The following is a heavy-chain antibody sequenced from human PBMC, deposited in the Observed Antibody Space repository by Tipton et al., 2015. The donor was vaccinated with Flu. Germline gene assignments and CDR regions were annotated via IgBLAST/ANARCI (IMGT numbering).Heavy chain of an antibody. V-gene: IGHV4-4*07. D-gene: IGHD4-11*01. CDR3: ASATTVTTSGMDV. J-gene: IGHJ6*02. CDR1: GDSMSSFY. CDR2: IYTSGST. Sequence: TLSLTCTVSGDSMSSFYWSWIRQPAGKGLEWIGRIYTSGSTKYNPSLKSRVTMSVDTSKNQFSLRLNSVTAADTAVYYCASATTVTTSGMDVWGQGTTVTVSS.